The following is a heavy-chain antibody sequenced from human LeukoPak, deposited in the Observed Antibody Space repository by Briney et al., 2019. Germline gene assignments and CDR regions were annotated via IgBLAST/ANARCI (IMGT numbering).Heavy chain of an antibody. D-gene: IGHD6-19*01. J-gene: IGHJ5*02. CDR1: GGSFSGYY. V-gene: IGHV4-34*01. Sequence: KTSETLSLTCAVYGGSFSGYYWSWIRQPPGKGLEWIGEINHSGSTNYNPSLKSRVTISVDTSKNQFSLKLSSVTAADTAVYYCASGRVAVAGTLVRGWFDPWGQGTLVTVSS. CDR3: ASGRVAVAGTLVRGWFDP. CDR2: INHSGST.